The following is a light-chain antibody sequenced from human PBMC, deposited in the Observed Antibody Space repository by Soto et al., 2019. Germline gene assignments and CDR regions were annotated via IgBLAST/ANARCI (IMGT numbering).Light chain of an antibody. CDR2: DST. Sequence: EIVLTQSPATLSLSPGERATLSCRASQSIHTSLAWYQQKSGKPPRLVIYDSTLRANGVPDRFGGSMSGTELTLTINSLEPEDCAVYDGQQHGISHITFGQGTRLEIK. CDR1: QSIHTS. J-gene: IGKJ5*01. CDR3: QQHGISHIT. V-gene: IGKV3-11*01.